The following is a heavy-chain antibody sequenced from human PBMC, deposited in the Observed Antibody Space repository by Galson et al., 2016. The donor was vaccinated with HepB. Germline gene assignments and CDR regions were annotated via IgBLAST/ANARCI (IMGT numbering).Heavy chain of an antibody. J-gene: IGHJ3*02. Sequence: SETLSLTCAVHGASLSAYYWSWLRQPPGKGLEWIGESSHTGSSDYNPSLKSRVAFSVDTSKNQFSLNLNSVTDADTALYYCATGYCSGGSCYSGAFHIWGRGTMVTVSS. CDR1: GASLSAYY. D-gene: IGHD2-15*01. CDR2: SSHTGSS. CDR3: ATGYCSGGSCYSGAFHI. V-gene: IGHV4-34*01.